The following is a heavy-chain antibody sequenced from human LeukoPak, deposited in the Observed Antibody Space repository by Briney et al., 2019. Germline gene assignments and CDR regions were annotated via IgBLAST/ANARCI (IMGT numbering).Heavy chain of an antibody. V-gene: IGHV3-30*09. J-gene: IGHJ4*02. Sequence: PGGSLRLSCAASGFTFSHYAMHWVRQPPGKGLEWVAAISYSGDKKYYADSVKGRFAISRDSSENTLYLQMNSLRPEDTAVYYCTRAPTGLDFWGQGTLVTVSS. CDR1: GFTFSHYA. CDR3: TRAPTGLDF. D-gene: IGHD4-17*01. CDR2: ISYSGDKK.